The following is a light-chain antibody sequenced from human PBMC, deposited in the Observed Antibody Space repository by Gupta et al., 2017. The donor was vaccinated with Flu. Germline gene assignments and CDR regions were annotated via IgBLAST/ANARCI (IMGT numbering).Light chain of an antibody. V-gene: IGLV1-44*01. CDR2: SSH. CDR3: ATWDDSRNSWV. J-gene: IGLJ3*02. Sequence: ITPSFPGTSSTSGITPFNLHHQLPLTSPNLLIHSSHQRPSAVPYRFSGSRSCTSASLSISGLQSDDEAVYYCATWDDSRNSWVIGGGTTLTVL. CDR1: SSTSGITP.